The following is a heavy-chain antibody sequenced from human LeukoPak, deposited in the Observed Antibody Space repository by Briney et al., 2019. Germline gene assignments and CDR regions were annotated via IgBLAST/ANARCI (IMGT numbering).Heavy chain of an antibody. D-gene: IGHD6-13*01. CDR1: GGSIGTYS. J-gene: IGHJ4*02. CDR3: ARGVYIAAAQYGY. V-gene: IGHV4-59*01. CDR2: IYYSGTT. Sequence: KPSETLSLTCTVSGGSIGTYSWNWIRQPPGKGLEWIGYIYYSGTTNYNPSLKSRVTISVDTSKNQFSLKLSSVTAADTAVYYRARGVYIAAAQYGYWGQGTLVTVSS.